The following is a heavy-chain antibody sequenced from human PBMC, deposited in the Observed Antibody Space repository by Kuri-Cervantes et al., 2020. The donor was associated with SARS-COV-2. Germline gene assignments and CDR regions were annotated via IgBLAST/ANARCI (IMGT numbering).Heavy chain of an antibody. Sequence: GESLKISCAASGFTFSSYWMHWVRQAPGKGLVWVSRINSDGSSTSYADSVKGRLTISRDNAKNTLYLQMNSLRAEDTAVYYCAGDRTILDYFDYWGQGTLVTVSS. J-gene: IGHJ4*02. D-gene: IGHD3-9*01. CDR2: INSDGSST. CDR3: AGDRTILDYFDY. CDR1: GFTFSSYW. V-gene: IGHV3-74*01.